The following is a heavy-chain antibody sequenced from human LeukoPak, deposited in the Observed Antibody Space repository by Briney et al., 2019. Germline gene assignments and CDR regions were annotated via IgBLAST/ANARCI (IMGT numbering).Heavy chain of an antibody. CDR2: ISGSGGST. D-gene: IGHD5-12*01. CDR1: GFTFSSYA. V-gene: IGHV3-23*01. J-gene: IGHJ4*02. Sequence: PGGSLRLSCAASGFTFSSYAMSWVRQAPGKGLEWVSAISGSGGSTYYADSVTGRFTISRDNSKNTLYLQMNSLRAEDTAVYYCAKDIGSGYDFFDYWGQGTLVTVSS. CDR3: AKDIGSGYDFFDY.